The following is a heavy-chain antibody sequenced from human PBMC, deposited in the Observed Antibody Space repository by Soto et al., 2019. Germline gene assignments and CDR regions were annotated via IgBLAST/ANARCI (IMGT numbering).Heavy chain of an antibody. D-gene: IGHD5-12*01. J-gene: IGHJ4*02. Sequence: QVQLQESGPRLVKPSQTLSLTCTVSGGSISSADSYWTWIRQPPAKGLEWIGYIYYSGSTYYSPSLKSRVTISVDTSKNQFSLKLSSVTAADTAVYYCARDARGPTDSWGQGTLVTVSS. CDR3: ARDARGPTDS. V-gene: IGHV4-30-4*01. CDR2: IYYSGST. CDR1: GGSISSADSY.